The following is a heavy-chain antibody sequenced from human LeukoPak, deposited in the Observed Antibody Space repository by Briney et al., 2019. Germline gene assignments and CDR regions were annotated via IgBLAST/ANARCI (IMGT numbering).Heavy chain of an antibody. CDR1: GGSVSSGSYY. D-gene: IGHD6-13*01. Sequence: KPSETLSLTCTVSGGSVSSGSYYWSWTRQPPGKGLEWLGYIYNSGSTHYNPSLKSRVTISVDTSKNQFSLKLSSVTAADTAVYYCARANIAAAGTAVYWGQGTLVTVSS. CDR2: IYNSGST. V-gene: IGHV4-61*01. J-gene: IGHJ4*02. CDR3: ARANIAAAGTAVY.